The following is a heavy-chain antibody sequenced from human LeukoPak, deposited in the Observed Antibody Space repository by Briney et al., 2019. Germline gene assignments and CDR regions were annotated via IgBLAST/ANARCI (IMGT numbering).Heavy chain of an antibody. D-gene: IGHD2-15*01. CDR1: GFTFNTFA. J-gene: IGHJ4*02. Sequence: SGGSLRLSCAASGFTFNTFAMNWVRQAPGKGLEWVSSISGNGASTYYADSVKGRFTISRDNSRSSVYLQMNSLGAEDTAIYYCTKDLLGHSRPIDYWGQGTLVTVSS. V-gene: IGHV3-23*01. CDR3: TKDLLGHSRPIDY. CDR2: ISGNGAST.